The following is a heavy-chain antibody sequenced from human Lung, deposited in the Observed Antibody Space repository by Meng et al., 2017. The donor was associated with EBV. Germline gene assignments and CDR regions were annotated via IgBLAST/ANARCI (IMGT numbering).Heavy chain of an antibody. CDR2: IYDSGST. V-gene: IGHV4-30-4*08. Sequence: QVHLQRPGLGLWKPSHTLSLPCIVSGGSIDFGDYYWSWIRQPPGKGLEWIGYIYDSGSTSYNPSLMRRVTISVDTSRNQFSLKLTSVTAADTAVYYCAREYSSSSGLPGPWGQGTLVTVSS. CDR3: AREYSSSSGLPGP. J-gene: IGHJ5*02. CDR1: GGSIDFGDYY. D-gene: IGHD6-6*01.